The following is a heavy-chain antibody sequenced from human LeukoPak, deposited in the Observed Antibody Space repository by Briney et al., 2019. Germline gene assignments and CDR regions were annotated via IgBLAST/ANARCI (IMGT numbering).Heavy chain of an antibody. V-gene: IGHV3-23*01. J-gene: IGHJ4*02. D-gene: IGHD3-16*01. CDR2: ISGSGGST. CDR3: AKDWGIHFDY. Sequence: GESLRLSCAASGFTFSSYGMSWVRQAPGKGLEWVSAISGSGGSTYYADSVKGRFTISRDNSKNTLYLQMNSLRAEDTAVYYCAKDWGIHFDYWGQGTLVTVSS. CDR1: GFTFSSYG.